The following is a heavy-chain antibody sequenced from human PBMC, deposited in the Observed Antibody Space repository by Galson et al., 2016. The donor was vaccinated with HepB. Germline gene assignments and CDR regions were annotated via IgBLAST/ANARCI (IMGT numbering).Heavy chain of an antibody. Sequence: SLRLSCAASGFTFSNYWMSWVRQAPGKGLEWVANIKQDGSEKYYVDSVKGRFTISRDNAKNSLYLQMNSLRAEDTAVYYCARDTSGAWSAPGLDYWGQGTLVAVSS. CDR1: GFTFSNYW. V-gene: IGHV3-7*01. D-gene: IGHD2-8*01. CDR2: IKQDGSEK. CDR3: ARDTSGAWSAPGLDY. J-gene: IGHJ4*02.